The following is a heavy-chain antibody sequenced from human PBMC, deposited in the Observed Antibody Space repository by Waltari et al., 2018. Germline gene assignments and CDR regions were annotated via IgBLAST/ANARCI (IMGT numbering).Heavy chain of an antibody. V-gene: IGHV5-51*01. D-gene: IGHD6-6*01. CDR3: ATLEYSTSTYFNF. CDR1: GYSFSGHW. CDR2: VYPGDSDT. Sequence: EVQLVQSGAEVKKPGESLKISCQGSGYSFSGHWIGWVRQVHGTGLEWMGIVYPGDSDTRYSPSFQGQVTISADKSVSTAFLQWSSLKASDTAMYYCATLEYSTSTYFNFWGQGTLVTVSS. J-gene: IGHJ4*02.